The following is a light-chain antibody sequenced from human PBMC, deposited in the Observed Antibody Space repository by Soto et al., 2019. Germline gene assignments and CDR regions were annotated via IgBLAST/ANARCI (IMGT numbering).Light chain of an antibody. CDR3: SSHSSGSTYV. Sequence: QSVLTQPASVSGPPGQSIAISCTGTSSDVGGYNYVTWYQQEPGKAPKLIISDVSYRPSGVSNRFSGSKSGNKASLIISGLQAEDEADYYCSSHSSGSTYVFGTGTKVTVL. CDR2: DVS. J-gene: IGLJ1*01. V-gene: IGLV2-14*01. CDR1: SSDVGGYNY.